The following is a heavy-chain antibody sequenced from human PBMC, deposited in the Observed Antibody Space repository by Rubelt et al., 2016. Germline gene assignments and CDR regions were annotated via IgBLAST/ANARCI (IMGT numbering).Heavy chain of an antibody. Sequence: EEQLVESGGGLVQPGGSLRLACAASGFTFSRYWMTWVRQAPGKGLEWVSYISSSSSYTNYADSVKGRFTISRDNAKNSLYLQMNSLRAEDTAVYYCARERGSGSYPYFDYWGQGTLVTVSS. V-gene: IGHV3-21*05. CDR1: GFTFSRYW. J-gene: IGHJ4*02. D-gene: IGHD1-26*01. CDR2: ISSSSSYT. CDR3: ARERGSGSYPYFDY.